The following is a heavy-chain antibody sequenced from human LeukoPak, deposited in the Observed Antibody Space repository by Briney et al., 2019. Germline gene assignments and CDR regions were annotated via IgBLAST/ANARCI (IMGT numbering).Heavy chain of an antibody. CDR3: ARGEVVGATTFAFDI. V-gene: IGHV4-59*01. Sequence: SETLSLTCTVSGGSISSYYWSWIRQPPGKGLEWIGYIYYSGSTNYNPSLKSRVTISVDTSKNQFFLKLSSVTAADTAVYYCARGEVVGATTFAFDIWGQGTMVTVSS. CDR1: GGSISSYY. J-gene: IGHJ3*02. CDR2: IYYSGST. D-gene: IGHD1-26*01.